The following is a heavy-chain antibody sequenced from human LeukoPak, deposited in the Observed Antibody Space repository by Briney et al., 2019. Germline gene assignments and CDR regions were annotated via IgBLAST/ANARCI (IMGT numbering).Heavy chain of an antibody. CDR1: GGSISSYY. CDR2: IYCSGST. V-gene: IGHV4-59*08. J-gene: IGHJ6*02. CDR3: ARASDTAAGTGPYDYHYGMDV. D-gene: IGHD6-13*01. Sequence: PSETLSLTCTVSGGSISSYYWSWIRQPPGKGLEWIGYIYCSGSTNYNASLKSRFTISGHTSKNPLSLQMNSLTAEDTAVYYCARASDTAAGTGPYDYHYGMDVWGQGTTVTVSS.